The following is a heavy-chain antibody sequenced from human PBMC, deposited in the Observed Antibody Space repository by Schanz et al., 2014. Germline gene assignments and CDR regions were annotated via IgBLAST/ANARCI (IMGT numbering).Heavy chain of an antibody. Sequence: QVQLVQSGAEVKKPGASVKVSCKASGYTFISYGIKWVQQAPGQGLEWMGWISAYNSHTDYAQKLQGRVTLTTDTSTSTAYMELRNLRSDDTAVYYCARAKRFGDMDVWGQGTTVTVSS. D-gene: IGHD3-10*01. CDR1: GYTFISYG. CDR2: ISAYNSHT. J-gene: IGHJ6*02. V-gene: IGHV1-18*01. CDR3: ARAKRFGDMDV.